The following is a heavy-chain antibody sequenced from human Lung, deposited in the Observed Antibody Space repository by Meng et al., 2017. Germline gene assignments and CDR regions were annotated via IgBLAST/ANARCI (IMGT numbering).Heavy chain of an antibody. CDR2: MSFDGAQI. J-gene: IGHJ2*01. CDR1: GFTFNTYA. CDR3: ARDKPPNDV. V-gene: IGHV3-30*01. Sequence: QVGLGEVGGGVVQPGGSLGLSCAAYGFTFNTYAMHWVRQAPGKGLEWVSLMSFDGAQIYYSDSVRGRFTISRDNSKNTLYLQMNSLRAEDTAVYYCARDKPPNDVWGRGTLVTVSS.